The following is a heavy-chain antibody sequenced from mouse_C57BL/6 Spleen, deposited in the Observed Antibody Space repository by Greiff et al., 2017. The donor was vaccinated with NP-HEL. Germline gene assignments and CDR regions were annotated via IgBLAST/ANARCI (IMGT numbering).Heavy chain of an antibody. V-gene: IGHV1-55*01. CDR1: GYTFTSYW. J-gene: IGHJ4*01. CDR3: ARQAQARGCAMDY. CDR2: IYPGSGRT. Sequence: VQLQQPGAELVKPGASVTMSCKASGYTFTSYWITWVKQRPGQGLEWIGDIYPGSGRTNYNEKFKSKATLTVDTSSSTAYMQLSSLTSEDSAVYYCARQAQARGCAMDYWGQGTSVTVSS. D-gene: IGHD3-2*02.